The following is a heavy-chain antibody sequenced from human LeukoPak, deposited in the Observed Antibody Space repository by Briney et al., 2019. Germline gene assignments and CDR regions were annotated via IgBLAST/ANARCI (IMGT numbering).Heavy chain of an antibody. J-gene: IGHJ6*02. CDR3: ARDHLNIVGATAYYYYGMDV. V-gene: IGHV1-69*04. CDR2: IIPILGIA. Sequence: GASVKVSCKASGGTFSSYALSWVRQAPGQGLEWMGRIIPILGIANYAQKFQGRVTITADKSTSTAYMELSSLRSEDTAVYYCARDHLNIVGATAYYYYGMDVWGQGTTVTVSS. D-gene: IGHD1-26*01. CDR1: GGTFSSYA.